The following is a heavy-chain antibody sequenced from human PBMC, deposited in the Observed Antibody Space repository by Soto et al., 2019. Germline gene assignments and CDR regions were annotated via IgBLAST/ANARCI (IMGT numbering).Heavy chain of an antibody. CDR3: AKYSDRSTVTPSDY. CDR2: ISGSGGST. CDR1: GFTFSRYV. V-gene: IGHV3-23*01. Sequence: LRLSCAASGFTFSRYVMTWVRQAPGKGLEWVSGISGSGGSTYYADSVKGRFTISRDNSKNTLYLQMNSLRAEDTAVYYCAKYSDRSTVTPSDYWGQGTLVTVSS. D-gene: IGHD4-17*01. J-gene: IGHJ4*02.